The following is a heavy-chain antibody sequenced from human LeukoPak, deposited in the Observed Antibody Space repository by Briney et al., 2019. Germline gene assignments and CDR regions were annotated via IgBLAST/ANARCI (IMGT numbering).Heavy chain of an antibody. CDR2: IYYSGST. Sequence: SETLSLTCTVSGDSISSSSYYWGWIRQPPGKGLEWIGSIYYSGSTYYNPSLKSRVTISVDTSKNQFSMKLSSVTAADTAVYYCARLPNYDILTGYYATWLGWFDPWAREPWSPSPQ. V-gene: IGHV4-39*01. D-gene: IGHD3-9*01. CDR3: ARLPNYDILTGYYATWLGWFDP. CDR1: GDSISSSSYY. J-gene: IGHJ5*02.